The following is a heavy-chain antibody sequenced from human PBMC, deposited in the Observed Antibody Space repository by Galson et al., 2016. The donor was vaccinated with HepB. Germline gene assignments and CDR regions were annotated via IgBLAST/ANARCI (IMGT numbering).Heavy chain of an antibody. D-gene: IGHD2-15*01. CDR2: ITSSSRDI. Sequence: SLRLSCAASGFTFRTYSMTWVRQAPGKGLEWVSSITSSSRDIYYADSLKGRFTVSRDNSKSTLYLQMNSLRAENTAVYYCAKGAYSLPENFQHWGQGTLVTVSS. CDR3: AKGAYSLPENFQH. V-gene: IGHV3-21*04. CDR1: GFTFRTYS. J-gene: IGHJ1*01.